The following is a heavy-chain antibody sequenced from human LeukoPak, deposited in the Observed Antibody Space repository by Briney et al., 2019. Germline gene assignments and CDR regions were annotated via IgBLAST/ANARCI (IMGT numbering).Heavy chain of an antibody. CDR3: ARGSGSYSGTDY. CDR2: ISSSSSYI. CDR1: GSTFSSYS. J-gene: IGHJ4*02. V-gene: IGHV3-21*01. Sequence: GGSLRLSCAASGSTFSSYSMNWVRQAPGKGLEWVSSISSSSSYIYYADSVKGRFTISRDNAKNSLYLQMNSLRAEDTAVYYCARGSGSYSGTDYWGQGTLVTVSS. D-gene: IGHD3-10*01.